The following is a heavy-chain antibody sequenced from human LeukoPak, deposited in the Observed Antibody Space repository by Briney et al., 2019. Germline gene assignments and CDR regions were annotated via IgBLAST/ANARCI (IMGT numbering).Heavy chain of an antibody. CDR3: AKDGRAARDWFDP. CDR2: ITDSGGDT. J-gene: IGHJ5*02. CDR1: GFIFSNYA. Sequence: GGSLRLSCAASGFIFSNYAMSWVRQAPGKGLEWFSAITDSGGDTYYADSVKGRFTISRDNSKNTLDLQMSSLRAEDTAVYYCAKDGRAARDWFDPWGQGTLVTVSS. D-gene: IGHD6-6*01. V-gene: IGHV3-23*01.